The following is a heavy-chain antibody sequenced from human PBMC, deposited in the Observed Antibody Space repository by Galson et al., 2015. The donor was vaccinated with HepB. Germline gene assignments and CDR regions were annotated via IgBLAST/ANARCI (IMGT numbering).Heavy chain of an antibody. J-gene: IGHJ4*02. CDR3: AKDSMPNFLDYGDYDLVDYFDY. Sequence: SLRLSCAASGFTFSSYGMHWVRQAPGKGLEWVAAISYDGSNKYYADSVKGRFTISRDNSKNTLYLQMNSLRAEDTAVYYCAKDSMPNFLDYGDYDLVDYFDYWGQGTLVTVSS. V-gene: IGHV3-30*18. CDR1: GFTFSSYG. CDR2: ISYDGSNK. D-gene: IGHD4-17*01.